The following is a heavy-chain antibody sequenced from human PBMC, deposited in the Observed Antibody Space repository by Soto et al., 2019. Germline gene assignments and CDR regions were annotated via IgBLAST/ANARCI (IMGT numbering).Heavy chain of an antibody. CDR2: IYHSGST. J-gene: IGHJ4*02. Sequence: SETLSLTCAVSGGSISSGGYSWSWIRQPPGKGLEWIGYIYHSGSTYYNPSLKSRVTISVDRSKNQFSLKLSSVTAADTAVYYCARARILDYGDYSIFDYWGQGTLVTVSS. D-gene: IGHD4-17*01. CDR3: ARARILDYGDYSIFDY. V-gene: IGHV4-30-2*01. CDR1: GGSISSGGYS.